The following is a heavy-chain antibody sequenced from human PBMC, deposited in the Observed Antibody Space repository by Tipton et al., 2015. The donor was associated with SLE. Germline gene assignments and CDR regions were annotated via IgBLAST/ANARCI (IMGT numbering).Heavy chain of an antibody. D-gene: IGHD3-10*01. Sequence: TLSLTCTVSGGSISSGGYYWRWIRQHPGKGLEWIGYIYYSGSTNYNPSLKSRVTISVDTSKNQFSLKLSSVTAADTAVYYCARDGDGGSGSYDAFDIWGQGTMVTVSS. J-gene: IGHJ3*02. CDR2: IYYSGST. CDR1: GGSISSGGYY. V-gene: IGHV4-61*08. CDR3: ARDGDGGSGSYDAFDI.